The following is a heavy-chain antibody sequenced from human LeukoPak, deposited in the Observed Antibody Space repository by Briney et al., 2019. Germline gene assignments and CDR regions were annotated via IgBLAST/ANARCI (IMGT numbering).Heavy chain of an antibody. CDR3: ARGGVGHCSGGSCPTSWFDP. D-gene: IGHD2-15*01. Sequence: ASVKLSCKASGYAFTNFGISWVRQAPGQGLEWMGWISPYNGNTDYPQKVRGRVTMTIDTSTSTAYMELRSLRSDDTAVYYCARGGVGHCSGGSCPTSWFDPWGQGTLVTVSS. J-gene: IGHJ5*02. CDR2: ISPYNGNT. CDR1: GYAFTNFG. V-gene: IGHV1-18*01.